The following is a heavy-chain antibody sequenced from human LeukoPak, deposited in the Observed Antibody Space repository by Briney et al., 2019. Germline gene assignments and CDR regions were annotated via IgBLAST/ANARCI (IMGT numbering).Heavy chain of an antibody. CDR3: ARDPGMYGDQGGWFDP. J-gene: IGHJ5*02. V-gene: IGHV4-34*01. D-gene: IGHD4-17*01. Sequence: SETLSLTCGVYGGSFSAYFWSWIRQPPGKGLEWIGEINHSGGTNYNPSLKSRVTISVDTSKNRFSLKLSSVTAADTAVYYCARDPGMYGDQGGWFDPWGQGTLVTVSS. CDR2: INHSGGT. CDR1: GGSFSAYF.